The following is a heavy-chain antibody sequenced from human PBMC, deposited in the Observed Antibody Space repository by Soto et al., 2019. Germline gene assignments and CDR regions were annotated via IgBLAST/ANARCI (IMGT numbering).Heavy chain of an antibody. CDR1: GFTFSSYG. J-gene: IGHJ4*02. CDR2: IWYDGSNK. V-gene: IGHV3-33*01. CDR3: AREGYYDSSGYLDY. Sequence: PGGSLRLSCAASGFTFSSYGMHWVRQAPGKGLEWVAVIWYDGSNKYYADSVKGRFTISRDNSKNTLYLQMNSLRAEDTAVYYCAREGYYDSSGYLDYWGQGTLVTVSS. D-gene: IGHD3-22*01.